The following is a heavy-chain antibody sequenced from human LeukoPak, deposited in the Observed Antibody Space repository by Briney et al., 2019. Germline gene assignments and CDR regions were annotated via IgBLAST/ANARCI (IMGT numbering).Heavy chain of an antibody. Sequence: AGRSLRLSCAASGFTFRSYDVHWVRQAPGKGLEWVAVISSDGSNKYYADSVRGRFTISRDNSKNTLSLQMNSLRAEDTAVYYCARGGSYVHYWGQGTLVTVSS. D-gene: IGHD1-26*01. CDR1: GFTFRSYD. CDR3: ARGGSYVHY. V-gene: IGHV3-30*03. J-gene: IGHJ4*02. CDR2: ISSDGSNK.